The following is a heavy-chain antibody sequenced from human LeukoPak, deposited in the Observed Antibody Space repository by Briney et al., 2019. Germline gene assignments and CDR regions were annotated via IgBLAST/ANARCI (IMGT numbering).Heavy chain of an antibody. CDR3: ARAPVPAAPLDY. CDR1: GFTFSSYS. CDR2: ISSSSSYI. J-gene: IGHJ4*02. D-gene: IGHD2-2*01. Sequence: PEGSLRLSCAASGFTFSSYSMNWVRQAPGKGLEWVSSISSSSSYIYYADSVKGRFTISRDNAKNSLYLQMNSLRAEDTAVYYCARAPVPAAPLDYWGQGTLVTVSS. V-gene: IGHV3-21*01.